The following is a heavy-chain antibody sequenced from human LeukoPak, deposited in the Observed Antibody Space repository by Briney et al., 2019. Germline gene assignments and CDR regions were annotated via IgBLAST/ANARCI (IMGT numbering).Heavy chain of an antibody. D-gene: IGHD6-25*01. V-gene: IGHV3-23*01. J-gene: IGHJ6*03. Sequence: GGSLRLSYAASGFTFSSYAMSWVRQAPGKGLEWVSAISGSGGSTYYADCVKGRFTISRDNSKNTLYLRMNSLRAEDTAVYYCAKKSGYYYMDVWGKGTTVTVSS. CDR1: GFTFSSYA. CDR3: AKKSGYYYMDV. CDR2: ISGSGGST.